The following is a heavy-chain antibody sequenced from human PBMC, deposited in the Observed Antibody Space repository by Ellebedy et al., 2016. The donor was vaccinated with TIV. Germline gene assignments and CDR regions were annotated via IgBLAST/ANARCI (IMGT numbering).Heavy chain of an antibody. CDR1: GFTFGDYY. V-gene: IGHV3-11*01. J-gene: IGHJ4*02. CDR2: IGGTGAT. Sequence: PGGSLRLSCVAYGFTFGDYYMRLIRQAPGKGLAFISHIGGTGATVYADSVKGRFTISRDNAKNSLYLQMDSLRVEDTAVYYCARDRDFDNWGQGTLLMVSS. CDR3: ARDRDFDN.